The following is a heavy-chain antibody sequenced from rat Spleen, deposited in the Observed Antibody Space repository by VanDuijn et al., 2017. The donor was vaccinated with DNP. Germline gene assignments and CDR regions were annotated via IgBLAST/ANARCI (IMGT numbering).Heavy chain of an antibody. CDR1: GFTFNDYN. Sequence: EVQLVESGGGLVQPGRSLKLSCAASGFTFNDYNMAWIRQAPGKGLEWVASITSSGGSTYYPDSVKGRFTISRDNAKSSLYLQMDSLRSEDTATYYCARRGFYSEPLDYWGQGFMVTVSS. CDR2: ITSSGGST. J-gene: IGHJ2*01. V-gene: IGHV5S23*01. D-gene: IGHD1-1*01. CDR3: ARRGFYSEPLDY.